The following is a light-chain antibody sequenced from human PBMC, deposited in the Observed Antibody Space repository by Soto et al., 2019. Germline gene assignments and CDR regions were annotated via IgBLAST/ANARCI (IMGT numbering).Light chain of an antibody. V-gene: IGLV1-44*01. CDR3: ATWDDSMKGV. Sequence: QSVLAQPPSSSGTPGQRVTISCSGSTSNIGSHSVNWYQHVPGTAPKLLITTNNQRPSGVPDRFSGFKSGSSASLVISDLQSDDEADYYCATWDDSMKGVFGTGTKVNVL. J-gene: IGLJ1*01. CDR2: TNN. CDR1: TSNIGSHS.